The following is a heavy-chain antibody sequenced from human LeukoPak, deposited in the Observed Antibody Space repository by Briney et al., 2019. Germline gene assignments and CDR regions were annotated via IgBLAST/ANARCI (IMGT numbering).Heavy chain of an antibody. D-gene: IGHD6-13*01. CDR3: ARVSSSWLLPKY. Sequence: PLETLSLTCTVSGGSISSYYWSWIRQPPGKGLEWIGYFYYTGSTNYNPSLKSRVTMSVDTSNNQFSLKLSSVTAADTAVYYCARVSSSWLLPKYWGRGTLVTVSS. CDR1: GGSISSYY. V-gene: IGHV4-59*01. CDR2: FYYTGST. J-gene: IGHJ4*02.